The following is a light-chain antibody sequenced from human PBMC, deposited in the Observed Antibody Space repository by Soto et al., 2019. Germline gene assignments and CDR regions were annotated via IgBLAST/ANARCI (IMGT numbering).Light chain of an antibody. CDR2: ATF. CDR3: HPYDICPPA. CDR1: QGIRNY. V-gene: IGKV1-16*02. J-gene: IGKJ1*01. Sequence: DIQMTQSPSSLSASVGDRVTITCRASQGIRNYLAWFQQKPGKAPKCLIYATFKLQSGAPSKFCGGVSVSECNRTFWSREPEDIASYYCHPYDICPPAFGQWTKMDIK.